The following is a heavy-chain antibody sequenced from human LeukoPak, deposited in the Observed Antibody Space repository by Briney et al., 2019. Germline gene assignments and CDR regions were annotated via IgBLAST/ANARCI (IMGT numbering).Heavy chain of an antibody. CDR3: ARVPDTTMVYFDY. CDR1: GVSISRYF. J-gene: IGHJ4*02. Sequence: PSDTLSLTCAVSGVSISRYFWSWIRQPPGKGLDWIVYIYDSGSSKYNPSLESRVTISLDTSKNQFSLKLTCVTAADTAVYYCARVPDTTMVYFDYWGQGTLVTVSS. V-gene: IGHV4-59*07. D-gene: IGHD5-18*01. CDR2: IYDSGSS.